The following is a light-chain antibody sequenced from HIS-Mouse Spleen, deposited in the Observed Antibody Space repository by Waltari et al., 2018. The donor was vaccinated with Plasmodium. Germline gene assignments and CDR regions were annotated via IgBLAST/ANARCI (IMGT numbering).Light chain of an antibody. J-gene: IGLJ2*01. CDR1: SRAVGGYNY. V-gene: IGLV2-8*01. CDR2: EVS. Sequence: QSALTQPPSASGSPGQSVTIPCTGTSRAVGGYNYVSWYQKHPGKAPKLMIYEVSKRPSGVPDRFSGSKSGNTASLTVSGLQAEDEADYYCSSYAGSNNLVFGGGTKLTVL. CDR3: SSYAGSNNLV.